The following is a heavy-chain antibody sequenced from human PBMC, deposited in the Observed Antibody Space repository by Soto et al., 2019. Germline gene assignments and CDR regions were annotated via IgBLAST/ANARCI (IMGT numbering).Heavy chain of an antibody. Sequence: EVQLVESGGGLIQPGGSLRLSCAASGFTVSSNYMSWVRQAPGKGLEWVSVIYSGGSTYYADSVKGRFTISRDNSKNTLYLQMNSLRAEDTAVYYCARAATVTIFWSLGMDVWGQGTTVTVSS. D-gene: IGHD3-9*01. CDR3: ARAATVTIFWSLGMDV. V-gene: IGHV3-53*01. CDR1: GFTVSSNY. J-gene: IGHJ6*02. CDR2: IYSGGST.